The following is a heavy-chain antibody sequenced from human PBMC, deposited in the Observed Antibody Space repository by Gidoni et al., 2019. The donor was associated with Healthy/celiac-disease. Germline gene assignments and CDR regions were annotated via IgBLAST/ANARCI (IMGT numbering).Heavy chain of an antibody. J-gene: IGHJ6*02. D-gene: IGHD6-6*01. CDR1: GGSFSGYY. CDR3: ASEVLSSSSTFGMDV. V-gene: IGHV4-34*01. CDR2: INHSGST. Sequence: QVQLQRWGAGLLKPSETLSLTCAVYGGSFSGYYWSWIRQPPGKGLEWIGEINHSGSTNYNPSLKSRVTISVDTSKNQFSLKLSSVTAADTAVYYCASEVLSSSSTFGMDVWGQGTTVTVSS.